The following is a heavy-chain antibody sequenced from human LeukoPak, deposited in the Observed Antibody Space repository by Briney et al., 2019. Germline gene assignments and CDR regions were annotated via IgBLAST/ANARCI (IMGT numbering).Heavy chain of an antibody. J-gene: IGHJ4*02. CDR1: GFTFDDYA. CDR3: AKDASAFIAAAGFY. Sequence: GRSLRLSCAASGFTFDDYAMHCVRQAPGKGLEWVSGISWNSGSIGYADSVKGRFTISRDNAKNSLYLQMNSLRAEDTALYYCAKDASAFIAAAGFYWGQGTLVTVSS. D-gene: IGHD6-13*01. CDR2: ISWNSGSI. V-gene: IGHV3-9*01.